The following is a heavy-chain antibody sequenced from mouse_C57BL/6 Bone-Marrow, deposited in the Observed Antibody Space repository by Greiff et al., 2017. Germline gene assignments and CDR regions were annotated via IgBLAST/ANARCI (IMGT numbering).Heavy chain of an antibody. CDR1: GFSLSTSGMG. CDR3: ARRARDGYYEYFDV. CDR2: IYWDDDK. Sequence: QVTLKESGPGILQSSQTLSLTCSFSGFSLSTSGMGVSWIRQPSGKGLEWLAHIYWDDDKRYNPSLKSRLTISKDTSRNQVFLKITSVDTADTATYYCARRARDGYYEYFDVWGTGTTVTVSS. V-gene: IGHV8-12*01. D-gene: IGHD2-3*01. J-gene: IGHJ1*03.